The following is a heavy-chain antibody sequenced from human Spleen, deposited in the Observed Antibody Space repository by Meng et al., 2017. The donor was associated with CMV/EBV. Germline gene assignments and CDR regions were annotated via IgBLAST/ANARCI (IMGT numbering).Heavy chain of an antibody. J-gene: IGHJ4*02. D-gene: IGHD3-16*01. CDR1: GFTFSSSA. Sequence: GESLKISCAASGFTFSSSAMSWVRQAPGKGLEWVSAISGSGSNTYYSDSVKGRFTISRDDSKNTLFLHTNSLRLDDTAVYYCARDPIKGAPDHFDYWGQGTLVTVSS. V-gene: IGHV3-23*01. CDR3: ARDPIKGAPDHFDY. CDR2: ISGSGSNT.